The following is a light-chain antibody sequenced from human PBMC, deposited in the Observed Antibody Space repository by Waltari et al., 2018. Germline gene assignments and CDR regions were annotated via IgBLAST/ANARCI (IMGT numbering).Light chain of an antibody. J-gene: IGKJ2*01. Sequence: EIVLTQSPATLSLSPGEGAPLPCRASQSLTSSLAGVQQKPGQAPRLLIYDTSNRATGIPARFSGSGSGTDFTLIISSLEPEDFGVYYCQQRSTFGQGTKLEIK. CDR1: QSLTSS. V-gene: IGKV3-11*01. CDR3: QQRST. CDR2: DTS.